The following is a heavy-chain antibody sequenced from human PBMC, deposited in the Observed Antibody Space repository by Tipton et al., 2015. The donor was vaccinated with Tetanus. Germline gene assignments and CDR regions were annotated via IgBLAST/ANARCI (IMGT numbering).Heavy chain of an antibody. V-gene: IGHV3-53*01. Sequence: SLRLSCAASGFTVSRNYMSWVRQAPGKGLEWVSIIYSGGGTYYADSVKGRFTISRDNAKNSLYLQMNSLRAEDTAVYYCAREYSSGWSVFDYWGQGSLVTVSS. J-gene: IGHJ4*02. CDR3: AREYSSGWSVFDY. CDR1: GFTVSRNY. D-gene: IGHD6-19*01. CDR2: IYSGGGT.